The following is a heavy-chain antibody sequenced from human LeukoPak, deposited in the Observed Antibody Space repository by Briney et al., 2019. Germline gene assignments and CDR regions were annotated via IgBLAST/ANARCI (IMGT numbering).Heavy chain of an antibody. CDR3: ARAGSSSSASYFDY. D-gene: IGHD6-6*01. CDR1: GGSISSYY. CDR2: IYYSGST. Sequence: PSETLSLTCTVSGGSISSYYWSWIRQPPGKGLEWIGYIYYSGSTNYNPSLKSRVTISVDTSKNQFSLKLSSVTAADTAVYYCARAGSSSSASYFDYWGQGTLVTVSS. V-gene: IGHV4-59*12. J-gene: IGHJ4*02.